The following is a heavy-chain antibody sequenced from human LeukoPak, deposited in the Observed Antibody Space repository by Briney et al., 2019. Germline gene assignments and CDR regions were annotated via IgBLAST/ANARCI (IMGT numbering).Heavy chain of an antibody. CDR2: ISSSSSTI. V-gene: IGHV3-48*04. CDR3: ARGGIVGAIWYYYHYMDV. D-gene: IGHD1-26*01. Sequence: GGSLRLSCAASGFTFSSYSMNWVRQAPGKGLEWVSYISSSSSTIYYADSVKGRFTISRDNAKNSLYLQMNSLRAEDTALYYCARGGIVGAIWYYYHYMDVWGKGTTVTVSS. CDR1: GFTFSSYS. J-gene: IGHJ6*03.